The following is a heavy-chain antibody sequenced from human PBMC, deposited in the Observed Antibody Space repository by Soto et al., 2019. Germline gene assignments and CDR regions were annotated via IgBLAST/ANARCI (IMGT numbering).Heavy chain of an antibody. CDR3: TRVGDGSGWYAPVVVGMDV. J-gene: IGHJ6*02. CDR1: GFTFGDYA. D-gene: IGHD6-19*01. CDR2: IRSKAYGGTT. Sequence: EVQLVESGGGLVKPGRSLRLSCTASGFTFGDYAMSWFRQAPGKGLEWVGFIRSKAYGGTTEYAASVKGRFTISRDDSKSIAYLQMNSLKTEDTAVYYCTRVGDGSGWYAPVVVGMDVWGQGTTVTVSS. V-gene: IGHV3-49*05.